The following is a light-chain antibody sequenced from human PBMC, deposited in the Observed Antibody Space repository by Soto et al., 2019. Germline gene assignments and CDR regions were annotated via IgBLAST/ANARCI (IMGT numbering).Light chain of an antibody. CDR2: EVS. CDR3: SSYTSISSLGGV. J-gene: IGLJ3*02. V-gene: IGLV2-14*01. CDR1: SSDVGGYNY. Sequence: QSALTQPASVSGSPGQSITISCTGSSSDVGGYNYVSWYQQHPGKAPKLIIYEVSNRPSGISKRFSGSKSANTASLTISGLQAEDEAEYYCSSYTSISSLGGVFGGGTKLTVL.